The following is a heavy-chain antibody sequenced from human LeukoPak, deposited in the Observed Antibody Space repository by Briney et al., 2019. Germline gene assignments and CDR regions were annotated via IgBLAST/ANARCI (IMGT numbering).Heavy chain of an antibody. V-gene: IGHV3-7*03. CDR2: INRDGTEK. CDR3: AKLDFDY. J-gene: IGHJ4*02. Sequence: GGSLRLSCAASGFTFSSYWMSWVRQAPGKGLEWVANINRDGTEKYHVVPVKGRFTISRDNAKDSLYLQMNSLRAEDTAIYYCAKLDFDYWGQGTLVTVSS. CDR1: GFTFSSYW.